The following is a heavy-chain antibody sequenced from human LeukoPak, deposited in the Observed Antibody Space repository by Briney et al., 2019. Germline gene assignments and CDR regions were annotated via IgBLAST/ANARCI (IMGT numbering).Heavy chain of an antibody. CDR2: LNPTTGAT. V-gene: IGHV1-2*02. CDR3: ATSCSTTGCPDAFDI. Sequence: EASLKVSCKTSGYMFTDYYIHWVRQAPGQGLEWMGWLNPTTGATNYARKFQGKIVMTRDMSIATAYMELTRLTSDDTAHYYCATSCSTTGCPDAFDIWGQGTLVSVSS. D-gene: IGHD2-2*01. CDR1: GYMFTDYY. J-gene: IGHJ3*02.